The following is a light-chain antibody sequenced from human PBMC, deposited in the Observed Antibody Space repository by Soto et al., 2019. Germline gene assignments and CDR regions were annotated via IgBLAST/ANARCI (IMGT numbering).Light chain of an antibody. J-gene: IGKJ1*01. Sequence: EIVFTHSPFTLSLSPVERVTLSFMASQSLSSGYLAWYQQKFGQAPRLLIYDASRRATGIPERFSGSGSGRDFTLTINRLEPEDFAVYYCKQYGSSPKFGLGTKVDIK. CDR1: QSLSSGY. CDR3: KQYGSSPK. CDR2: DAS. V-gene: IGKV3-20*01.